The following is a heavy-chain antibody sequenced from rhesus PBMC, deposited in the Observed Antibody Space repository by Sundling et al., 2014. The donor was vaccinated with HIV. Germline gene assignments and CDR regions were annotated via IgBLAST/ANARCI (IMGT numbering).Heavy chain of an antibody. V-gene: IGHV1-200*01. CDR1: GYTFTSYH. J-gene: IGHJ1*01. D-gene: IGHD4-17*01. CDR3: TRVSGDEDYGLYEYFEF. Sequence: QVQLVQSGAEVKKPGTSVKLSCKGSGYTFTSYHINWVRQAPGQELEWMGWINPRNGNTGYAQRFQGRVTMTRDTSTSTIHMEFNSLRSEDTAVYYCTRVSGDEDYGLYEYFEFWGQGALVTVSP. CDR2: INPRNGNT.